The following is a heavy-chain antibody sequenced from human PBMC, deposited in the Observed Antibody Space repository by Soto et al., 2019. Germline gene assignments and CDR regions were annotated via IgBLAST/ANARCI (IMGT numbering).Heavy chain of an antibody. V-gene: IGHV5-10-1*01. D-gene: IGHD2-15*01. CDR2: IDPSDSYT. Sequence: LGESLKISCKGSGYSFTSYWISWVRQMPGKGLEWMGRIDPSDSYTNYSPSFQGHVTISADKSISTAYLQWSSLKASDTAMYYCARRPVGYCSGGSCSKPDVNYYYGMDVWGQGTTVTVSS. CDR3: ARRPVGYCSGGSCSKPDVNYYYGMDV. J-gene: IGHJ6*02. CDR1: GYSFTSYW.